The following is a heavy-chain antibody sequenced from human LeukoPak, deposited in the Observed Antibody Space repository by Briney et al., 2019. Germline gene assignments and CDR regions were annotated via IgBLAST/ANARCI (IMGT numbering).Heavy chain of an antibody. D-gene: IGHD1-26*01. Sequence: SGGSLRLTCAASGFTFSSYWMSWVRQAPGKGLESVADIQQDGSEKDYVDSVKGRFTISRDNAKNSLYLQMNSLRAEDTAVYYCARDKVVGATVFDYWGQGTLVTVSS. CDR1: GFTFSSYW. CDR3: ARDKVVGATVFDY. CDR2: IQQDGSEK. J-gene: IGHJ4*02. V-gene: IGHV3-7*01.